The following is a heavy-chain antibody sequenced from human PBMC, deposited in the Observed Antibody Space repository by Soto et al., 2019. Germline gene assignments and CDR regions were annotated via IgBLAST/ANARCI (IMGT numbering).Heavy chain of an antibody. D-gene: IGHD2-8*01. Sequence: EVQLLESGGGLVQPGGSLRLSCAASGFTFSSYAMSWVRQAPGKGLEWVSAISGSGGSTYYADSVKGRFTISRDNSKNTLYLQMNSLRAEDTAVYYCAKDPLCTNGVCYDDAFDSWGQGTMVTVSS. V-gene: IGHV3-23*01. CDR2: ISGSGGST. CDR3: AKDPLCTNGVCYDDAFDS. J-gene: IGHJ3*02. CDR1: GFTFSSYA.